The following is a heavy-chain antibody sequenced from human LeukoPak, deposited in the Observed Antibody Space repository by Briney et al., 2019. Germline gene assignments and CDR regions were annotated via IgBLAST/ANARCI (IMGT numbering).Heavy chain of an antibody. CDR2: IKQDGGEK. V-gene: IGHV3-7*04. CDR3: ARDKYFDSTTYYPRFEC. CDR1: GFTFSSYW. J-gene: IGHJ4*02. D-gene: IGHD3-22*01. Sequence: GGSLRLSCAASGFTFSSYWMSWVRQAPGKGLEWVANIKQDGGEKYYVDSVKGRFTISRDNAKTSLYLQMTSLRAEDTAVYYCARDKYFDSTTYYPRFECWGQGILVTVSS.